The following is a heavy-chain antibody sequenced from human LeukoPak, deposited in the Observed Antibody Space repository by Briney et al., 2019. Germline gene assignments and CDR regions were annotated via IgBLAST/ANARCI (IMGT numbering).Heavy chain of an antibody. CDR2: IYYSGST. Sequence: SETLSLTCSVSGGSVSSGSYYWSWIRQPPGKGLEWIGYIYYSGSTYYNPSLKSRVTISVGTSKNQFSLKLSSVTAADTAVYYCARHLNYDSRLNWYFDLWGRGTLVTVSS. CDR1: GGSVSSGSYY. V-gene: IGHV4-61*01. CDR3: ARHLNYDSRLNWYFDL. J-gene: IGHJ2*01. D-gene: IGHD3-22*01.